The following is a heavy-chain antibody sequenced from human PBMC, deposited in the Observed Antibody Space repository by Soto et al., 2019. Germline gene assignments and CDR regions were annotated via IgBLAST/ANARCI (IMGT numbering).Heavy chain of an antibody. V-gene: IGHV4-39*01. CDR3: ARLLSGYSSGWYGRFDP. J-gene: IGHJ5*02. CDR1: GDSISSSSYY. CDR2: IYYTGSA. Sequence: QLQLQESGPGLVKPSETLSLTCTVSGDSISSSSYYWGWIRQPPGKGLEWTGSIYYTGSAYYNPSLKSRVTISVDTSKNQFSLKLSSVTAADTAVYYCARLLSGYSSGWYGRFDPWGQGTLVTVSS. D-gene: IGHD6-19*01.